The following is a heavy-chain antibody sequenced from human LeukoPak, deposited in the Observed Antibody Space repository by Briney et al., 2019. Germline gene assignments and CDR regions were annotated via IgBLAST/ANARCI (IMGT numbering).Heavy chain of an antibody. CDR3: ARWNSTSPGGFDY. Sequence: KPSQTLSLTCTVSGGSISSGDYYWSWIRQPPGKGLEWIGYIYYSGSTYYNPSLKSRVTISVDTSKNQFSLKLSSVTAADTAVYYCARWNSTSPGGFDYWGQGTLVTVSS. CDR1: GGSISSGDYY. V-gene: IGHV4-30-4*08. J-gene: IGHJ4*02. D-gene: IGHD2-2*01. CDR2: IYYSGST.